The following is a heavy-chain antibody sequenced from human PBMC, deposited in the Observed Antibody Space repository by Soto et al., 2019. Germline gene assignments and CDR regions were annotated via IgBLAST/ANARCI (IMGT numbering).Heavy chain of an antibody. D-gene: IGHD2-15*01. CDR1: GYTFTNYG. V-gene: IGHV1-18*01. J-gene: IGHJ4*02. CDR3: ARADIEVIPAATPDY. Sequence: QVQLVQSGAEVKKPGASVKVSCRASGYTFTNYGINWVRQAPGQGLEWLGWISAYNGNTNYAHKLQGRVTMTTDPSTSTAYMEVRSLRSDDTAVYYCARADIEVIPAATPDYWGQGTLVTVSS. CDR2: ISAYNGNT.